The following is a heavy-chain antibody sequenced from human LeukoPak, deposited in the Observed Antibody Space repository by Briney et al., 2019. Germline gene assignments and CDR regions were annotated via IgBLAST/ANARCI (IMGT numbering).Heavy chain of an antibody. CDR1: GFTFRSHG. CDR3: ARGHCSSWPHPFDY. J-gene: IGHJ4*02. CDR2: INPIFPAP. Sequence: SVTVSCKASGFTFRSHGISWVRQAPGQGLEWVGDINPIFPAPNYAQKFQGRVTITADEATSTAYMELRSLRSEDTAVYYCARGHCSSWPHPFDYWGQGTLVTVSS. V-gene: IGHV1-69*13. D-gene: IGHD2-2*01.